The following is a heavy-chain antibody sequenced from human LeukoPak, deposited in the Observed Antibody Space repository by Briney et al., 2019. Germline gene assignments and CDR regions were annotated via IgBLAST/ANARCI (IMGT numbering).Heavy chain of an antibody. CDR2: ISWNSGSI. CDR1: GFTFYDYA. J-gene: IGHJ6*02. D-gene: IGHD3-9*01. V-gene: IGHV3-9*01. Sequence: GGSLRLSCAASGFTFYDYAMHWVRQAPGKGLEWVSGISWNSGSIGYADSVKGRFTISRDNAKNSLYLQMNSLRAEDTALYYCAKDMGITIYSPSMDVWGQGTTVTVSS. CDR3: AKDMGITIYSPSMDV.